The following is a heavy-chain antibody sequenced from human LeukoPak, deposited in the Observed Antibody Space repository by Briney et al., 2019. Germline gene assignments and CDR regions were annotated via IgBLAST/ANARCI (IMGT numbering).Heavy chain of an antibody. V-gene: IGHV4-39*01. J-gene: IGHJ4*02. CDR2: IYYSGST. CDR1: GDSIRSGTYY. CDR3: ARLRQDYYHDSSGSSSYFDY. Sequence: PSETLSLTCKVSGDSIRSGTYYWGWIRQPPGKGLEWIGSIYYSGSTYYNPSLKSRFTISVDTSKNQFSLKLSSVTAADTAVYYCARLRQDYYHDSSGSSSYFDYWGQGTLVTVSS. D-gene: IGHD3-22*01.